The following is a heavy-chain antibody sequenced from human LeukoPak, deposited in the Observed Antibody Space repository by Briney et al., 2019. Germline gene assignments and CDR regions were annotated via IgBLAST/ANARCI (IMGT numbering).Heavy chain of an antibody. J-gene: IGHJ4*02. V-gene: IGHV4-34*01. D-gene: IGHD2-2*01. CDR3: ARGRGRGVVVPAAMDFDY. Sequence: PSETLSLTCAVYGGSFSGYYWRWIRQPPGKGLEWIGEINHSGSSNYNPSLKSRVTISVDTSKNQFSLELSSVTAADTAVYYCARGRGRGVVVPAAMDFDYWGQGTLVTVSS. CDR1: GGSFSGYY. CDR2: INHSGSS.